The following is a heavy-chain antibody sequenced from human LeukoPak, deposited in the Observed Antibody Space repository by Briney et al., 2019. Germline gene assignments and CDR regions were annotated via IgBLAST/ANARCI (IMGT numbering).Heavy chain of an antibody. V-gene: IGHV3-21*01. Sequence: GGSLRLSCAASGFTFSSYSMNWVRQAPGKGLEWVSSISSSSNYIYYADSVKGRFTISRDNAKDSLYLQMNSLRAEDTAVYYCARGSCSGGSCYSCNHWGQGTLVTVSS. D-gene: IGHD2-15*01. CDR3: ARGSCSGGSCYSCNH. J-gene: IGHJ4*02. CDR2: ISSSSNYI. CDR1: GFTFSSYS.